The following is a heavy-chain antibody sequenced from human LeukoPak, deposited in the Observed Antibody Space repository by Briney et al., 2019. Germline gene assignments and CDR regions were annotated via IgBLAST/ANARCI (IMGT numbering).Heavy chain of an antibody. CDR2: IYYSGST. V-gene: IGHV4-59*01. D-gene: IGHD2/OR15-2a*01. Sequence: PSETLSLTCTVSGGSISSYYWSWIRQPPGKGLEWIGYIYYSGSTNYNPSLKSRVTISVDTSKNQFSLKLSSGTAADTAVYYCARDFLKAFDIWGQGTMVTVSS. J-gene: IGHJ3*02. CDR1: GGSISSYY. CDR3: ARDFLKAFDI.